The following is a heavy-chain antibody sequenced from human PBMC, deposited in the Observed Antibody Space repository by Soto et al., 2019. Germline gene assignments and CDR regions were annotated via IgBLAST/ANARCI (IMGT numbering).Heavy chain of an antibody. V-gene: IGHV4-31*03. CDR1: GGSISSGGYY. D-gene: IGHD3-22*01. CDR3: ARSRPYYYDSSGYLDY. Sequence: PSETLSLTCTVSGGSISSGGYYWSWIRQHPGKGLEWIGDIYYSGSTYYNPYLKSRVTISVDTSKNHFSLKLSSVTAADTAVYYCARSRPYYYDSSGYLDYWGQGTLVTVSS. CDR2: IYYSGST. J-gene: IGHJ4*02.